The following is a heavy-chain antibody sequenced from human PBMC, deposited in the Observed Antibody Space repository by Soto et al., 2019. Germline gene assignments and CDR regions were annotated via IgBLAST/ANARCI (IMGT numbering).Heavy chain of an antibody. CDR1: GSTFSSYG. J-gene: IGHJ4*02. CDR3: AKDRGYYDSSGYFDY. Sequence: PGGSLRLSCAASGSTFSSYGMHWVRQAPGKGLEWVAVISYDGSNKYYADSVKGRFTISRDNSKNTLYLQMNSLRAEDTAVYYCAKDRGYYDSSGYFDYWGQGTLVTVSS. V-gene: IGHV3-30*18. D-gene: IGHD3-22*01. CDR2: ISYDGSNK.